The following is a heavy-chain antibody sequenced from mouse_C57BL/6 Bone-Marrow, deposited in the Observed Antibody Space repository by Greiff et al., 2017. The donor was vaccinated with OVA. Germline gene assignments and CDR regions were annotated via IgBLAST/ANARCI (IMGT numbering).Heavy chain of an antibody. J-gene: IGHJ2*01. CDR1: GFTFSSYA. CDR2: ISSGGDYI. Sequence: EVKLMESGEGLVKPGGSLKLSCAASGFTFSSYAMSWVRQTPEKRLEWVAYISSGGDYIYYADTVKGRFTISRDNARNTLYLQMSSLKSEDTTMYYCTRDGQLGGYFDYWGQGTTLTVSS. CDR3: TRDGQLGGYFDY. V-gene: IGHV5-9-1*02. D-gene: IGHD4-1*02.